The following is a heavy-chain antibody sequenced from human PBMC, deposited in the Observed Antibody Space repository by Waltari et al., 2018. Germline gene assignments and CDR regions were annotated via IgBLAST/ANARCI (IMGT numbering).Heavy chain of an antibody. CDR3: ARERAYSSPRGMDV. V-gene: IGHV4-61*01. CDR1: GGSVSSGSYS. D-gene: IGHD6-13*01. Sequence: QVQLQESGPGLVKPSETLSLPCTVSGGSVSSGSYSWRWLRQPPGKGLEWIGYIYYSGSTNYNPSLKSRVTISVDTSKNQFSLKLSSVTAADTAVYYCARERAYSSPRGMDVWGQGTTVTVSS. CDR2: IYYSGST. J-gene: IGHJ6*02.